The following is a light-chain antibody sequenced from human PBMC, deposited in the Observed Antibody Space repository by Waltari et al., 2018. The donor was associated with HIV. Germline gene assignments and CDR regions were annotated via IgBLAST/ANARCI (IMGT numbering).Light chain of an antibody. CDR3: QQYYSTPLT. J-gene: IGKJ4*01. Sequence: DIVMTQSPDSLAVALGARATIKCKSSHSLLYGSNNKRYLAWYQQKPGQPPKLLIYWASTRESGVPDRFSGSGSGTDFTLTISSLQAEDVAVYYCQQYYSTPLTFGGGTKVEIK. V-gene: IGKV4-1*01. CDR2: WAS. CDR1: HSLLYGSNNKRY.